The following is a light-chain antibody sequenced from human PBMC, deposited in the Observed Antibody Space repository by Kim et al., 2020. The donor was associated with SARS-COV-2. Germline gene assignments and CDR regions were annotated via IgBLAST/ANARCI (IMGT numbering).Light chain of an antibody. CDR1: SNDVGAYNY. V-gene: IGLV2-14*03. CDR2: DVY. Sequence: GQSINISCTGTSNDVGAYNYVSWYQQHPGKAPKLIIYDVYSRPSGVSNRFSGSKSGNTASLTISGLQAEDEADYYCSSYTTSNTYVFATGTKVTVL. J-gene: IGLJ1*01. CDR3: SSYTTSNTYV.